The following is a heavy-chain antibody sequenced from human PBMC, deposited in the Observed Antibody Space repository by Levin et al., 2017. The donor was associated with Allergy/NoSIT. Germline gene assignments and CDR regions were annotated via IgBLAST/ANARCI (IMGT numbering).Heavy chain of an antibody. CDR2: ISPNSNYI. Sequence: GGSLRLSCAASGFTFSDYSMNWVQAPGKGLEWVSSISPNSNYIYYADSLKGRFTISRDNAKSSVFLQMNSLRAEDTALYYCARSGSPDYWGQGTLVTVSS. V-gene: IGHV3-21*01. D-gene: IGHD3-22*01. J-gene: IGHJ4*02. CDR1: GFTFSDYS. CDR3: ARSGSPDY.